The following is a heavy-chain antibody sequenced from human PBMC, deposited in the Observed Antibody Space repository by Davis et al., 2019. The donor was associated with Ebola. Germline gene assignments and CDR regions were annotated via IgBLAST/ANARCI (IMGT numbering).Heavy chain of an antibody. CDR3: AREIFGVATNWFDP. D-gene: IGHD3-3*01. CDR1: GFTFSNFW. V-gene: IGHV3-21*01. J-gene: IGHJ5*02. Sequence: GGSLRLSCAASGFTFSNFWMNWVRQAPGKGLEWVSSISSSSSYIYYADSVKGRFTISRDNAKNSLYLQMNSLRAEDTAVYYCAREIFGVATNWFDPWGQGTLVTVSS. CDR2: ISSSSSYI.